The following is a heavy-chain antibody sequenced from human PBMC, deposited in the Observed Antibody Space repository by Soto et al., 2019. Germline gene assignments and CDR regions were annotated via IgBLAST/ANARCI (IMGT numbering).Heavy chain of an antibody. CDR1: GGTYSRYS. Sequence: SVKGSCKASGGTYSRYSVSWVRQAPGQGLEWMGGIIPIFGTANYAQQFQGRVTITADESTTTAYMELSSLRSEDTAVYYCARRYGSGSYYNAPYYYYGMDVWGQATTVTVSS. J-gene: IGHJ6*02. CDR2: IIPIFGTA. V-gene: IGHV1-69*13. CDR3: ARRYGSGSYYNAPYYYYGMDV. D-gene: IGHD3-10*01.